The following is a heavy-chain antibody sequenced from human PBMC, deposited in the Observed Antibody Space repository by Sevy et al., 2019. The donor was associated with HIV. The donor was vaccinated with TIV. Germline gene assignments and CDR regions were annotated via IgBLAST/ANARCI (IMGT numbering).Heavy chain of an antibody. CDR3: ARDPRIFGDYLLTYVDY. D-gene: IGHD4-17*01. V-gene: IGHV3-33*01. Sequence: GGSLRLSCVASGFAFSDYGMHWVRQAPGKGLEWVAVIWYDGNNQHYADSVRGRFTISRDNSKNTLYLQLSSLRAEDTAVYYCARDPRIFGDYLLTYVDYWGQGVLVTVSS. CDR1: GFAFSDYG. J-gene: IGHJ4*02. CDR2: IWYDGNNQ.